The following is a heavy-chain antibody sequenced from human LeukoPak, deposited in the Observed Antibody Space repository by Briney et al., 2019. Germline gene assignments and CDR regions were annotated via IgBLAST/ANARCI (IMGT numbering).Heavy chain of an antibody. CDR1: GYSFTSYN. CDR2: IKPSGTNT. V-gene: IGHV1-46*01. J-gene: IGHJ4*02. Sequence: GASVKVSCKTSGYSFTSYNLHWVRQAPGQRLEWMGIIKPSGTNTNYAQKFQGRVTMTTDTSTSTVYMELSSLKSEDTAVYYCARVLCSGYDPSGYWGQGTLVTVSS. D-gene: IGHD5-12*01. CDR3: ARVLCSGYDPSGY.